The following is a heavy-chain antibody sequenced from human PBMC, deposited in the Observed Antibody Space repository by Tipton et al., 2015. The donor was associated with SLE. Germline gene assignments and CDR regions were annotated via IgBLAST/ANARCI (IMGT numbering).Heavy chain of an antibody. CDR3: AGLSSVAEP. CDR1: GGSISSHY. J-gene: IGHJ1*01. V-gene: IGHV4-59*11. Sequence: TLSLTCTVAGGSISSHYWSWIRQPPGKGLEWIGYIYYGGNPNYNPSLKSRVTISVDASKNQFSLKMSCMTAADTSVYYCAGLSSVAEPWGQGTLVTVSS. CDR2: IYYGGNP. D-gene: IGHD3-16*01.